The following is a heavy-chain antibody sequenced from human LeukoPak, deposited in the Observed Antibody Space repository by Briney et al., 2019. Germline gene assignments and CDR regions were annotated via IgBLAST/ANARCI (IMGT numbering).Heavy chain of an antibody. CDR2: VNHSGST. CDR3: ARGSYYYGMDV. V-gene: IGHV4-34*01. CDR1: DESLSGYY. J-gene: IGHJ6*02. Sequence: SETLSLTCAVYDESLSGYYWNWIRQPPGKGLEWIGEVNHSGSTNYSPSLKSRVTISVDTSKNQFSLKVSSVTAADTAVYYCARGSYYYGMDVWGQGTTVTVSS.